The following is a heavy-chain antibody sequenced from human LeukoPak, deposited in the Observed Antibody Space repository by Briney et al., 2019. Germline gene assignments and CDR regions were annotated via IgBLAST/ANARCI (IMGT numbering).Heavy chain of an antibody. V-gene: IGHV1-8*03. CDR1: GGTFSSYA. D-gene: IGHD3-22*01. J-gene: IGHJ4*02. Sequence: ASVKVSCKASGGTFSSYAINWVRQAPGQGLEWMGWMNPNSGNTGYAQKFQGRVTITRNTSISTAYMELSSLRSEDTAVYYCATVKITMNEGIDYWGQGTLVTVSS. CDR3: ATVKITMNEGIDY. CDR2: MNPNSGNT.